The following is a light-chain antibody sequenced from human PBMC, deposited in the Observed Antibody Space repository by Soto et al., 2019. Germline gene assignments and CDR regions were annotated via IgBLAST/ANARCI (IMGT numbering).Light chain of an antibody. V-gene: IGLV7-46*01. CDR3: LLSHSGAYYV. J-gene: IGLJ1*01. Sequence: QAVVTQEPSLTVSPGGTVTLTCGSSTGAVTSGHYPYWFQQKPGQAPRTLIYDTSNKHSWTPARFSGSLLGGKAALTLSGAQPEDEAEYYFLLSHSGAYYVFGTGTKVTVL. CDR2: DTS. CDR1: TGAVTSGHY.